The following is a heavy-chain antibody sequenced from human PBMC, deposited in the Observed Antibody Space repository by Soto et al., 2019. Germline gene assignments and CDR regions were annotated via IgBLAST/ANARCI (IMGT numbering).Heavy chain of an antibody. D-gene: IGHD3-10*01. Sequence: QVQLQQWGAGLLKPSETLSLTCAVYGGSFIAYYWTWIRQPPGKGLEWLGEINHSGGTDYNPSLKSRVTRSVDTSNNYFSLNLTSVTAADTAVYYCARGRGYYYGSGSYYNRADRYYYLYVWGKGTAFTVSS. J-gene: IGHJ6*03. CDR3: ARGRGYYYGSGSYYNRADRYYYLYV. CDR1: GGSFIAYY. V-gene: IGHV4-34*01. CDR2: INHSGGT.